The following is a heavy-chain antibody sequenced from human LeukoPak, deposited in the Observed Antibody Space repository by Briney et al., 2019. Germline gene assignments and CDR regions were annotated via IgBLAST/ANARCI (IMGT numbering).Heavy chain of an antibody. D-gene: IGHD2-15*01. CDR3: ARGPRGSRGYYYGMDV. CDR1: YY. J-gene: IGHJ6*02. CDR2: INHSGST. V-gene: IGHV4-34*01. Sequence: YYWSWIRQPPGKGLEWIGEINHSGSTNYNPSLKSRVTISVDTSKSQFSLKLSSVTAADTAVYYCARGPRGSRGYYYGMDVWGQGTTVTVSS.